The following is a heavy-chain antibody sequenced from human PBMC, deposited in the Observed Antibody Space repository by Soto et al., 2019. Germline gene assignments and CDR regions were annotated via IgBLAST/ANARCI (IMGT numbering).Heavy chain of an antibody. D-gene: IGHD3-22*01. CDR3: ARGVEDYYDSSGYYFPDY. J-gene: IGHJ4*02. Sequence: GSSVKVSCKASGYTFTSYAMHWVRQAPGQRLEWMGWINAGNGNTKYSQKFQGRVTITRDTSASTAYMELSSLRSEDTAVYYCARGVEDYYDSSGYYFPDYWGQGTLVTVSS. CDR1: GYTFTSYA. CDR2: INAGNGNT. V-gene: IGHV1-3*01.